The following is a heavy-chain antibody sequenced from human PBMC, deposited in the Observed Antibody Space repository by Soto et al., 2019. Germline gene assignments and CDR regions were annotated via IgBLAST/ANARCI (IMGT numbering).Heavy chain of an antibody. J-gene: IGHJ4*02. CDR2: IWYDGSYK. V-gene: IGHV3-33*01. D-gene: IGHD3-22*01. Sequence: GGSLRLSCAASGFTFSTYGIHWVRQAPGKGLEWVSVIWYDGSYKFYADSVKGRFTISRDNSKNTLFLQMNSLRAEDTVFFYCARARYYDSSGYYSAFDYWGQGTLVTVSS. CDR3: ARARYYDSSGYYSAFDY. CDR1: GFTFSTYG.